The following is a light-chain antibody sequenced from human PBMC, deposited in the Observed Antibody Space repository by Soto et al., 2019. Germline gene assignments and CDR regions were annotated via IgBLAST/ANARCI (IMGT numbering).Light chain of an antibody. CDR1: SPNIGTNS. CDR2: RNS. V-gene: IGLV1-44*01. Sequence: QSVLTQPPSASGTPGQRVTISCSGSSPNIGTNSVNWYQQLSGTAPKLLMYRNSQRPSGVPDRFSGSKSGTSASLAISGLQSEDEAHYYCAAWDDSLNGPVFGGGTKLTVL. CDR3: AAWDDSLNGPV. J-gene: IGLJ3*02.